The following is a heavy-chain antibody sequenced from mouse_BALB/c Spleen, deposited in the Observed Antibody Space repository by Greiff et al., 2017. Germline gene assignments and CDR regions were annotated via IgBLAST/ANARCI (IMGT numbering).Heavy chain of an antibody. CDR1: GFTFGSYA. CDR2: ISSGGST. J-gene: IGHJ4*01. D-gene: IGHD2-4*01. CDR3: ARAYYDYGGYAMDY. Sequence: EVQGVESGGGLVKPGGSLKLSCAASGFTFGSYAMSWVRQTPEKRLEWVASISSGGSTYYPDSVKGRFTISRDNARNILYLQMSSLRSEDTAMYYCARAYYDYGGYAMDYWGQGTSVTVSS. V-gene: IGHV5-6-5*01.